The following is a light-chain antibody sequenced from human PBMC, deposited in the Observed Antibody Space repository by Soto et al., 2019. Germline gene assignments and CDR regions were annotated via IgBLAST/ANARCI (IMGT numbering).Light chain of an antibody. CDR2: DAS. Sequence: EIVLTQSPATLSLSPGERATLSCRASQTVSSFLAWYQQKPGQGPRLLIYDASNRATGIPARFSGSGSGTAFTLTISSLEPEDFAVYYCQQRSNWPITFGQGTRLEIK. CDR3: QQRSNWPIT. J-gene: IGKJ5*01. CDR1: QTVSSF. V-gene: IGKV3-11*01.